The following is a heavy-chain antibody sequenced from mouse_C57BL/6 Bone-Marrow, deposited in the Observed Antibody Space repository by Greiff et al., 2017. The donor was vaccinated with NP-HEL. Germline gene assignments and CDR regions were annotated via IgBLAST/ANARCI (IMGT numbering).Heavy chain of an antibody. D-gene: IGHD2-3*01. J-gene: IGHJ3*01. V-gene: IGHV14-3*01. CDR3: ARNSIYDGYPAWFAY. CDR2: IDPATGNT. Sequence: EVQLQQSVAELVRPGASVKLSCTASGFNIKNTYMHWVKQRPEQGLEWIGRIDPATGNTQYAPKFQGKATITADTSSNTAYLQLSSLTSEDTAIYYCARNSIYDGYPAWFAYWGQGTLVTVSA. CDR1: GFNIKNTY.